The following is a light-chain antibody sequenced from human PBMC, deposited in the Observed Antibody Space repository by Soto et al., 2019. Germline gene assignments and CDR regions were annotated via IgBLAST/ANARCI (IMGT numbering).Light chain of an antibody. V-gene: IGKV3-15*01. CDR1: QSVRGN. CDR2: AAS. CDR3: HQYNDWLS. J-gene: IGKJ4*01. Sequence: ETVMTQSPATLSVSPGERATLSCRASQSVRGNLAWYQRKPGQAPRLLIYAASTRATGIPARFSGSGSGTEFTLTISSLQSEDFGIYYCHQYNDWLSFGGGTKVEIK.